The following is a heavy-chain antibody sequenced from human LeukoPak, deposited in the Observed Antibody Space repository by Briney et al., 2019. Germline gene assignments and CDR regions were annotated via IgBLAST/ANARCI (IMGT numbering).Heavy chain of an antibody. D-gene: IGHD1-26*01. CDR1: GGSFSGYY. J-gene: IGHJ4*02. V-gene: IGHV4-34*01. Sequence: SETLSLTCAVYGGSFSGYYWSWIRQPPGKGLEWIGEINHSGSTNYNPSLKSRVTISVDTYKNQFSLKLSSVTAADTAVYYCAREEWELSSNFDYWGQGTLVTVSS. CDR2: INHSGST. CDR3: AREEWELSSNFDY.